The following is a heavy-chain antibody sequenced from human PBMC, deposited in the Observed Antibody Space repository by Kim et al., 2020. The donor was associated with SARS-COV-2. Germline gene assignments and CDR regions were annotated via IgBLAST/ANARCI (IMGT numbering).Heavy chain of an antibody. Sequence: SETLSLTCAVYGVSLSGYYGSWIRQSPGKGLEWIGQIDRGGGTNYNPSLKSRVNIFIDMSTSQFSLKLSSVTDADTAIYYCARIRTYCTGRSCFPSNFYQWSQGTLPTLSA. CDR1: GVSLSGYY. J-gene: IGHJ4*02. CDR3: ARIRTYCTGRSCFPSNFYQ. CDR2: IDRGGGT. V-gene: IGHV4-34*01. D-gene: IGHD2-15*01.